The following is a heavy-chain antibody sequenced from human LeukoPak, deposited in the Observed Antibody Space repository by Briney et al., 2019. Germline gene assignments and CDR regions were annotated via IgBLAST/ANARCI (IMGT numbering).Heavy chain of an antibody. CDR2: INHSGST. CDR1: GGSFSGYY. Sequence: SETLSLTCAVYGGSFSGYYWSWIRQPPGKGLEWIGEINHSGSTNYNPSLRSRVTISVDTSKNQFSLKLSSVTAADTAVYYCARAHPSIRSYYFDYWGQGTLVTVSS. D-gene: IGHD3-16*02. J-gene: IGHJ4*02. CDR3: ARAHPSIRSYYFDY. V-gene: IGHV4-34*01.